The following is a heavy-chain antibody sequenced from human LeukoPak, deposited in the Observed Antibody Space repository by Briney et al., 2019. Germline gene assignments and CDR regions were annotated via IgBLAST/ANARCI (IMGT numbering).Heavy chain of an antibody. J-gene: IGHJ4*02. CDR3: VRDGLLRSSWSLYYFDY. CDR1: GFTFSDYY. Sequence: GGSLRLSCAASGFTFSDYYMSWIRQAPGKGLEWVSYISSSGGTIYYADSVKGRFTISRDNAKNSLYLQMNSLRAEDTAVYYCVRDGLLRSSWSLYYFDYWGQGTLVTVSS. CDR2: ISSSGGTI. V-gene: IGHV3-11*04. D-gene: IGHD6-13*01.